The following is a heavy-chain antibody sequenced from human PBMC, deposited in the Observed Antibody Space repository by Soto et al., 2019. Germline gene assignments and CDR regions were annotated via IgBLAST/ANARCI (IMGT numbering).Heavy chain of an antibody. J-gene: IGHJ4*02. Sequence: QVQLVQSGAEVKKPGSSVKVSCKASGGTFGSYAISWVRQAPGQGLEWMGGIIPIFGTANYAQKFQGRVTITADESTSTAYMELSSLRSEDTAVYYCARDGPAGIAVAGANDWGQGTLVTVSS. CDR1: GGTFGSYA. CDR3: ARDGPAGIAVAGAND. D-gene: IGHD6-19*01. CDR2: IIPIFGTA. V-gene: IGHV1-69*12.